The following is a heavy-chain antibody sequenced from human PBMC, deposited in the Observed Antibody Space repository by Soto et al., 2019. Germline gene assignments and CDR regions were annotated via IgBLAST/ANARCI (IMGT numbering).Heavy chain of an antibody. D-gene: IGHD3-10*01. J-gene: IGHJ4*02. Sequence: PGGSLRLSCAASGFTFSSYGMHWVRQAPGKGLEWVAVIWYDGSNKYYADSVKGRFTISRDNSKNTLYLQMNSLRAEDTAVYYCAKDHYYGSGSYILDYWGQGTLVTVSS. CDR1: GFTFSSYG. CDR3: AKDHYYGSGSYILDY. V-gene: IGHV3-30*02. CDR2: IWYDGSNK.